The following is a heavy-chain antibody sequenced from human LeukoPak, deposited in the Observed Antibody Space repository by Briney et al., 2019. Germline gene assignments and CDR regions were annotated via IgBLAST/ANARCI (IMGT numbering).Heavy chain of an antibody. V-gene: IGHV3-74*01. J-gene: IGHJ4*02. CDR2: TNSDGSST. CDR3: ARDIVVVDSYYFDY. D-gene: IGHD3-22*01. Sequence: GGSLRLSCAVSGFTFSSYWMHWFRQAPGKGLVWVSRTNSDGSSTRYADSVKGRFTISRDNAKNTLYLQMNSLRAEDTAVYYCARDIVVVDSYYFDYWGQGTLVTVSS. CDR1: GFTFSSYW.